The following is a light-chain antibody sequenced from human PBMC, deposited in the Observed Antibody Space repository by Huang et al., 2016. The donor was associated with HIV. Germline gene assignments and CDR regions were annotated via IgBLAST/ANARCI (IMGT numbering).Light chain of an antibody. CDR2: GAS. CDR3: HQYNYWPPYT. J-gene: IGKJ2*01. CDR1: QSVDNN. Sequence: EIVMTQSPATLSVSPGEGVTLSCRASQSVDNNLAWYQQIPGQAPRLLIYGASTRATGVPARFSGSGSGTEFHLTISSLRSEDFAVCYCHQYNYWPPYTFGQGTKLEIK. V-gene: IGKV3-15*01.